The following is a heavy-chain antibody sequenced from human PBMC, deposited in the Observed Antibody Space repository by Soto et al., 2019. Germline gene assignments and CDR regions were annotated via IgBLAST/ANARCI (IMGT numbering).Heavy chain of an antibody. Sequence: SETLSLTCTVSSGSISSYYWSWIRQPPGKGLEWIGYIHYTGNTNSNPSLKGRVTLSIDPSWNQFSLKLRSVTAADTAVYYCARVSDSSGYYPYWGQGHVVTVSS. CDR1: SGSISSYY. CDR3: ARVSDSSGYYPY. D-gene: IGHD3-22*01. CDR2: IHYTGNT. J-gene: IGHJ4*02. V-gene: IGHV4-59*01.